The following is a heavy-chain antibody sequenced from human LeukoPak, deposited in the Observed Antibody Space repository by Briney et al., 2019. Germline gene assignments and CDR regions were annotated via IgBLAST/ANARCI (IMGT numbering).Heavy chain of an antibody. V-gene: IGHV1-58*02. CDR1: GFTFTSSA. CDR2: IVVGSGNT. CDR3: AAMPYYYGSSGPVFDI. D-gene: IGHD3-22*01. Sequence: ASVKVSCKASGFTFTSSAMQWVRQARGQRLEWIGWIVVGSGNTNYAQKFQERVTITRDMSTSTAYMELSSLRSEDTAVYYCAAMPYYYGSSGPVFDIWGQGTMVTVSS. J-gene: IGHJ3*02.